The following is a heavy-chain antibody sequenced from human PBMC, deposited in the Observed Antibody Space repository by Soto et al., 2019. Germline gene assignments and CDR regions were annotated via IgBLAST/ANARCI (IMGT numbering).Heavy chain of an antibody. D-gene: IGHD1-26*01. J-gene: IGHJ4*02. CDR3: ASRVGATLLSCDY. CDR1: GFTFSSYS. Sequence: EVQLVESGGGLVKPGGSLRLSCAASGFTFSSYSMNWVRQAPGKGLEWVSSISSSSSYIYYADSVKGRFTISRDNAKNSLYLQMNSLRAEDTAVYYCASRVGATLLSCDYWGQGTLVTVSS. CDR2: ISSSSSYI. V-gene: IGHV3-21*01.